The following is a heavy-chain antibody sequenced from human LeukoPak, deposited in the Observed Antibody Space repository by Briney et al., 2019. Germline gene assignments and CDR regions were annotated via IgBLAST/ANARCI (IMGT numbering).Heavy chain of an antibody. V-gene: IGHV1-2*02. Sequence: ASVKVSCKASGYTFTGYYMHWVRQAPGQGLEWMGWINPNSGGTNYAQKFQGRVTMTRDTSISTAYMELSRLTSDDTAVYYCASITVFGGSPTQGAFDIWGQGTMVTVSS. CDR1: GYTFTGYY. D-gene: IGHD3-3*01. CDR3: ASITVFGGSPTQGAFDI. CDR2: INPNSGGT. J-gene: IGHJ3*02.